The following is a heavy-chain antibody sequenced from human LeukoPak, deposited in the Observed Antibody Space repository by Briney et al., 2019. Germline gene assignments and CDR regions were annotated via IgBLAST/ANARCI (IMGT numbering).Heavy chain of an antibody. CDR1: GDSISSFY. CDR2: IYHTGDT. D-gene: IGHD1-26*01. Sequence: SETLSLTCSVSGDSISSFYWSWIRQPPGKGLEWIGYIYHTGDTNYNPSLKSRVTISIDTSKNQFSLNLRSVTAADTAVYYCARHRGVSYYDAFDVWGQGTVVTVSS. V-gene: IGHV4-59*08. J-gene: IGHJ3*01. CDR3: ARHRGVSYYDAFDV.